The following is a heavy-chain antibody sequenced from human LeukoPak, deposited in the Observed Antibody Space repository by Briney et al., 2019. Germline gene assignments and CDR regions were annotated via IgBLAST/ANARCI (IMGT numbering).Heavy chain of an antibody. D-gene: IGHD3-10*01. V-gene: IGHV3-30*03. CDR2: KSYDGSNK. CDR1: GFTLSNYG. CDR3: ARAGHRITMVRGVIDY. J-gene: IGHJ4*02. Sequence: PGRSLRLSCAASGFTLSNYGMHWVRQAPGKGLEWVAGKSYDGSNKYSADSVKGRFTVSRDNSKNTLYLQMNSLRAEDTAVYYCARAGHRITMVRGVIDYWGQGTLVTVSS.